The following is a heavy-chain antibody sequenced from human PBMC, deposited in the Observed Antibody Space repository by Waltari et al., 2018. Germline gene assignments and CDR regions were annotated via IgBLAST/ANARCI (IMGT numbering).Heavy chain of an antibody. CDR3: SRVKSGGWYLDL. CDR1: EFPFSDYW. V-gene: IGHV3-74*01. J-gene: IGHJ2*01. CDR2: SNGVGSIT. D-gene: IGHD2-15*01. Sequence: EVQLVESGGGLVEPGGSLRLSCAASEFPFSDYWIHWVRQVPGKGLVVGSSSNGVGSITNEEDSEKGRCTISRDNVNNIVYLQVNSSRAADTAVYFCSRVKSGGWYLDLWGRRTLVTVS.